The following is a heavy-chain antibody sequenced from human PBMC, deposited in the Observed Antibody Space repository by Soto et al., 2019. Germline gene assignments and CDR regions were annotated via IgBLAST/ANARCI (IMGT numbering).Heavy chain of an antibody. V-gene: IGHV4-30-4*01. CDR1: GGSISSGDYY. CDR2: IYYSGST. CDR3: ARAGVEAGFVFGY. D-gene: IGHD3-10*01. J-gene: IGHJ4*02. Sequence: QVQLQESGPGLVKPSQTLSLTCTVSGGSISSGDYYWSWIRQPPGKGLEWIGYIYYSGSTYYNPSLRSRVTISVDTSKNQFSLKLSSVTAADTAVYYCARAGVEAGFVFGYWGQGTLVTVSS.